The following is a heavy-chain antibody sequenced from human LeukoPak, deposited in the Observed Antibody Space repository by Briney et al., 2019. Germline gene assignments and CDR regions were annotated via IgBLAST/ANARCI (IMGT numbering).Heavy chain of an antibody. CDR2: ISSSGSTI. Sequence: PGGSLRLSCAASGFTFSDYYMSWIRQAPGKGLEWVSYISSSGSTIYYADSVKGRFTISRDNAKNSLYLQMNSLRAEDTAVYYCATRPDFWSGYSNWFDPWGQGTLVTVSS. D-gene: IGHD3-3*01. CDR1: GFTFSDYY. CDR3: ATRPDFWSGYSNWFDP. J-gene: IGHJ5*02. V-gene: IGHV3-11*04.